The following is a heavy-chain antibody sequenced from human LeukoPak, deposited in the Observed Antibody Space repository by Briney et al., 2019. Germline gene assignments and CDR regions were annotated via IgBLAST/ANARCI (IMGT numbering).Heavy chain of an antibody. D-gene: IGHD3-22*01. V-gene: IGHV4-34*01. CDR2: INHSGST. CDR3: ATRWYYYDSSGDFLSAYFDY. Sequence: SETLALICAVYGGSFSGYYWSWIRQPPGKGREEIGEINHSGSTNYNPALKSRGTISVDTTKDQFSLKLSSVTAADTAVYYCATRWYYYDSSGDFLSAYFDYWGQGTLVTVSS. J-gene: IGHJ4*02. CDR1: GGSFSGYY.